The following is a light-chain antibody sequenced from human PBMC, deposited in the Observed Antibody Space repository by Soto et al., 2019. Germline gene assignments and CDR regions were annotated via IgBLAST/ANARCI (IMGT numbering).Light chain of an antibody. CDR3: QQSSDIPYT. Sequence: DTQMTQSPSSLSASVGDRVTITCRASQTISTYLNWYQQNPGKAPKLLIYAASSLQSGVPSRFSGSGSGTDFTLTISSLQPEDFATYYCQQSSDIPYTFGQGTKLEIK. V-gene: IGKV1-39*01. CDR1: QTISTY. CDR2: AAS. J-gene: IGKJ2*01.